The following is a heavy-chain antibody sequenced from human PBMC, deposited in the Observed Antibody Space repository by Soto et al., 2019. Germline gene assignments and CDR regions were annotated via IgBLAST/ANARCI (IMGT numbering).Heavy chain of an antibody. V-gene: IGHV3-30*19. CDR3: ASPREGQWLVFDH. D-gene: IGHD6-19*01. CDR2: ISKDGLDR. J-gene: IGHJ4*02. Sequence: LRLSCVVSGFTFSDFGMHWVRQSPGEGLAWVASISKDGLDRYYSESVKGRFTISRDDSKNTVFLQMNSLKVEDTAAYFCASPREGQWLVFDHWGQRTLVTVSS. CDR1: GFTFSDFG.